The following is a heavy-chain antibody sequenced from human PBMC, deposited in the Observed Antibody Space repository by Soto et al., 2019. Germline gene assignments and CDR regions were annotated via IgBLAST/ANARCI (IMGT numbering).Heavy chain of an antibody. J-gene: IGHJ4*02. CDR3: ATSKIYFFQSGGCLRVPLGF. CDR1: GGALSNYY. V-gene: IGHV4-34*02. CDR2: IYHTGST. Sequence: QVQLQQWGAGLLKPSETLSLTCAVSGGALSNYYWSWIRQPPGKGLEWIGEIYHTGSTNYIQYLERGVPISVATSKNHFYLKLSCGTAADTAVSYCATSKIYFFQSGGCLRVPLGFWGQGTLVTVSS. D-gene: IGHD2-15*01.